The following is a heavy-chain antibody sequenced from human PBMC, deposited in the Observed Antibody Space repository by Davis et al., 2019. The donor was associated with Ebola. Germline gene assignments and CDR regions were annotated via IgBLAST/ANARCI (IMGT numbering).Heavy chain of an antibody. D-gene: IGHD6-13*01. CDR3: ARGGQQLGYFDY. Sequence: GESLKISCKASGYKFSTYWIGWVRQMPGKGLEWMGIIYPGDSDTRYSPSFQGQVTISADKSISTAYLQWTSLKTSDTAMYYCARGGQQLGYFDYWGQGTLVTVSS. CDR2: IYPGDSDT. V-gene: IGHV5-51*01. CDR1: GYKFSTYW. J-gene: IGHJ4*02.